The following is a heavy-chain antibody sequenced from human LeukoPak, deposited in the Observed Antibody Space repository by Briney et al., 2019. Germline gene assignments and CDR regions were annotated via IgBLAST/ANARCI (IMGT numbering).Heavy chain of an antibody. J-gene: IGHJ4*02. CDR1: GGSISSGGYY. Sequence: PSETLSLTCTVSGGSISSGGYYWSWIRQHPGKGLEWIGYIYYSGGTYYNPSLKSRVTISVDTSKNQFSLKLSSVTAADTAVYYCARVVHYYDSSGYYYSVDRPGYFDYWGQGTLVTVSS. V-gene: IGHV4-31*03. CDR2: IYYSGGT. CDR3: ARVVHYYDSSGYYYSVDRPGYFDY. D-gene: IGHD3-22*01.